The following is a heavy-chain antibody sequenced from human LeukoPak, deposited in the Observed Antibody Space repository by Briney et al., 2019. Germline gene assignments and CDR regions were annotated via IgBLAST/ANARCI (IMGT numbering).Heavy chain of an antibody. D-gene: IGHD6-13*01. CDR1: GGSISSSNW. V-gene: IGHV4-4*02. CDR2: IYHSGST. CDR3: ARRRSSKYFDY. Sequence: PSETLSLTCAVSGGSISSSNWWSWVRQPPGKGLEWTGEIYHSGSTNYNPSLKSRVTISVDTSKNQFSLKLSSVTAADTAVYYCARRRSSKYFDYWGQGTLVTVSP. J-gene: IGHJ4*02.